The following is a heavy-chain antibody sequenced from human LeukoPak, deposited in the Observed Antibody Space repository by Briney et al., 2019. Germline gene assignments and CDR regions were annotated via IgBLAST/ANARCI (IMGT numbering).Heavy chain of an antibody. Sequence: SETLSLTCTVSGGSISGYYWSWIRQPPGKGLEWIGEINHSGSTNYNPSLKSRVTISVDTSKNQFSLKLSSVTAADTAVYYCARGLECSSTSCYALFDYWGQGTLVTVSS. CDR1: GGSISGYY. CDR3: ARGLECSSTSCYALFDY. CDR2: INHSGST. J-gene: IGHJ4*02. V-gene: IGHV4-34*01. D-gene: IGHD2-2*01.